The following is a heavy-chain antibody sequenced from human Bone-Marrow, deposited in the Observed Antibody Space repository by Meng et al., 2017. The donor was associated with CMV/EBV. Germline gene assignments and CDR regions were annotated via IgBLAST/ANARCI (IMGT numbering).Heavy chain of an antibody. V-gene: IGHV3-21*01. CDR3: ARRQIVGATTFDY. J-gene: IGHJ4*02. D-gene: IGHD1-26*01. Sequence: GESLKISCAAPGFTFSSYSMNWVRQAPGKGLEWVSSISSSSSYIYYADSVKGRFTISRDNAKNSLYLQMNSLRAEDTAVYYCARRQIVGATTFDYWGQGTLVTVSS. CDR1: GFTFSSYS. CDR2: ISSSSSYI.